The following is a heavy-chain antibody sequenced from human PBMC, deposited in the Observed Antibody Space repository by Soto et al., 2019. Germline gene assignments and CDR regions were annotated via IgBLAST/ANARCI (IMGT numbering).Heavy chain of an antibody. CDR2: ISSSSSYI. J-gene: IGHJ5*02. CDR1: GFTFSSDS. V-gene: IGHV3-21*01. CDR3: ARTAWHSSSSWFDP. D-gene: IGHD6-6*01. Sequence: GGSLRLSCAASGFTFSSDSMNWVRQAPGKGLEWVSSISSSSSYIYYADSVKGRFTISRDNAKNSLYLQMNSLRAEDTAVYYCARTAWHSSSSWFDPWGQGTLVTVSS.